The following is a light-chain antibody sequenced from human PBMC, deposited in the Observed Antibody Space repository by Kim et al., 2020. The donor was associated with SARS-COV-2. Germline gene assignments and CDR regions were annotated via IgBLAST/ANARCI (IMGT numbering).Light chain of an antibody. CDR3: QSADSSGTHE. Sequence: SYELTQPPSVSVSPGQTARITCSGDALPKQYAYWYQQKPGQAPVLVIYKDSERPSGIPERFSGSSSGTTVTLTISGVQAEDEADYYCQSADSSGTHEFGG. J-gene: IGLJ2*01. CDR2: KDS. V-gene: IGLV3-25*03. CDR1: ALPKQY.